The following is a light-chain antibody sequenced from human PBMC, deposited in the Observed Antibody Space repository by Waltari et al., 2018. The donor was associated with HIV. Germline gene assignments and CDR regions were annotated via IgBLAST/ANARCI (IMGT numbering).Light chain of an antibody. CDR1: QYVYDN. CDR3: QQYENWPPFT. V-gene: IGKV3-15*01. Sequence: IVMTQSPPTLSVSPGVWSTLPSRASQYVYDNLAEYAQKAAQAPRLLIYGASGRAAGIPARFSGSGSGTEFTLTISSRQSEDFAVYFCQQYENWPPFTFGQGTRLEIK. J-gene: IGKJ5*01. CDR2: GAS.